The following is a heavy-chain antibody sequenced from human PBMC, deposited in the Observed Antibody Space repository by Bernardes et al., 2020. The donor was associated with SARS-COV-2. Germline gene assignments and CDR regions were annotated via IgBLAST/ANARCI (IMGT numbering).Heavy chain of an antibody. CDR2: ITGNGDIT. CDR1: GISFSNYA. CDR3: ARAVPGTTRLIDY. D-gene: IGHD1-7*01. J-gene: IGHJ4*02. V-gene: IGHV3-23*01. Sequence: GSLRLSCVASGISFSNYAMSWVRQAPGRGLEWVSVITGNGDITYYADSVKGRFTISRDNSKNTLYLQMNSLRAEDTAVYYCARAVPGTTRLIDYWGQGTLVTVSS.